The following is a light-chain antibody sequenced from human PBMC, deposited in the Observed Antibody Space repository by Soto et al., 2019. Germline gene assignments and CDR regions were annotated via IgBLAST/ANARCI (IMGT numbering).Light chain of an antibody. CDR1: QTISSH. V-gene: IGKV1-39*01. CDR3: QQANSFPHT. Sequence: DIQMTQSPSSLSASVGDRVIITCRASQTISSHLNWYQQKPGKAPNLLVYAASSLQSGVPSRFTGSGSGTDFTLTISSLQPEDFATYYCQQANSFPHTFGGGTKVDIK. CDR2: AAS. J-gene: IGKJ4*01.